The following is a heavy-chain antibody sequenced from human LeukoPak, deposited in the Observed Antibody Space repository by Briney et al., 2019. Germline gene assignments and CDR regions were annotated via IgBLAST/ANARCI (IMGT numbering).Heavy chain of an antibody. CDR3: ARVRFSGDGYNWDWYFDL. Sequence: SETLSLTCTVSGYSISSGYYWGWIRQPPGKGLEWIGSIYHSGSTYYNPSLKSRVTISVDTSKNQFSLKLSSVTAADTAVYYCARVRFSGDGYNWDWYFDLWGRSTLVTVSS. CDR2: IYHSGST. CDR1: GYSISSGYY. D-gene: IGHD5-24*01. V-gene: IGHV4-38-2*02. J-gene: IGHJ2*01.